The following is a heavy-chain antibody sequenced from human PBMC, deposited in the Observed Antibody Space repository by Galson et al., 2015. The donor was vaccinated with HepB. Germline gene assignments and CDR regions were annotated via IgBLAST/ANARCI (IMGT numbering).Heavy chain of an antibody. V-gene: IGHV3-9*01. Sequence: SLRLSCATSGFTFDDYAMHWVRQAPGKGLEWVSGISWNSGSIGYADSVKGRFTISRDNAKNSLYLQMSSLRAEDTASYYCAKDIGDVPNSGIAGAFDIWGQGTMVTVSS. CDR2: ISWNSGSI. J-gene: IGHJ3*02. CDR3: AKDIGDVPNSGIAGAFDI. CDR1: GFTFDDYA. D-gene: IGHD1-26*01.